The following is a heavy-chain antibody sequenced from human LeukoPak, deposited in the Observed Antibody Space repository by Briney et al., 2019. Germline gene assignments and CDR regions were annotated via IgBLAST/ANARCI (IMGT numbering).Heavy chain of an antibody. D-gene: IGHD1-1*01. CDR3: ARDLERRRNWFDP. CDR2: IIPILGIA. V-gene: IGHV1-69*04. Sequence: SVKVSCKASGYTFTSYDINWVRQAPGQRLEWMGRIIPILGIANYAQKFQGRVTITADKSTSTAYMELSSPRSEDTAVYYCARDLERRRNWFDPWGQGTLVTVSS. J-gene: IGHJ5*02. CDR1: GYTFTSYD.